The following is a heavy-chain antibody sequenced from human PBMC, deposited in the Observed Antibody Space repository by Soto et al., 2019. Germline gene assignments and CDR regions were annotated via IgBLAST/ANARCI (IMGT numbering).Heavy chain of an antibody. CDR3: ASGLFGVVIRELVFDY. D-gene: IGHD3-3*01. V-gene: IGHV1-24*01. CDR1: GYTLTELS. J-gene: IGHJ4*02. Sequence: ASVKVSCKVSGYTLTELSMHWVRQAPGKGLEWMGGFDPEDGETIYAQKFQGRVTMTEDTSTDTAYMELSSLRSEDTAVYYCASGLFGVVIRELVFDYWGQGTLVTVSS. CDR2: FDPEDGET.